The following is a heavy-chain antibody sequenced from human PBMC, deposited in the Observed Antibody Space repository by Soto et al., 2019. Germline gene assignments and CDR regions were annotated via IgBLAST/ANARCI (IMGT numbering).Heavy chain of an antibody. CDR2: IIPIFGTA. Sequence: GASVKVSCKASGGTFSSYAISWVRQAPGQGLEWMGGIIPIFGTANYAQKFQGRVTITADESTSTAYMELSSLRSEDTAVYYCSRHSIFGVVMPYYYYGMDVWGQGTTVTVSS. CDR1: GGTFSSYA. V-gene: IGHV1-69*13. D-gene: IGHD3-3*02. CDR3: SRHSIFGVVMPYYYYGMDV. J-gene: IGHJ6*02.